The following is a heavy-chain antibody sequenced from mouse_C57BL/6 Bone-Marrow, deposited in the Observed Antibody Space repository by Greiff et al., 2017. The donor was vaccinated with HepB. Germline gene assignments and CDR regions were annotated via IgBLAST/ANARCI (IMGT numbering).Heavy chain of an antibody. J-gene: IGHJ1*03. V-gene: IGHV4-1*01. CDR3: ARRYYYGSSPWYFDV. CDR1: GVDFSRYW. D-gene: IGHD1-1*01. CDR2: INPDSSTI. Sequence: AAEGVDFSRYWMSWVRRAPGKGLEWIGEINPDSSTINYAPSLKDKFIISRDNAKNTLYLQMSKVRSEDTALYYCARRYYYGSSPWYFDVWGTGTTVTVSS.